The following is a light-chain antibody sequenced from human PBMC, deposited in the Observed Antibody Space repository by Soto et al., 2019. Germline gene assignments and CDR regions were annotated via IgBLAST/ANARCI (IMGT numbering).Light chain of an antibody. Sequence: DIQMTQFPSSLSASVGDRVTITCRASQSISNWLAWYQQKPGTAPKVLIYHASNLQSGVPSRFSGSASGTEFTLTISSLQSEDFTVYYCQQYNKWPLTFGQGTKVDIK. V-gene: IGKV1-5*01. J-gene: IGKJ1*01. CDR1: QSISNW. CDR2: HAS. CDR3: QQYNKWPLT.